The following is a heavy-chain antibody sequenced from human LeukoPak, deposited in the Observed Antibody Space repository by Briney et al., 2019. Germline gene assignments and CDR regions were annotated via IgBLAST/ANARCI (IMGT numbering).Heavy chain of an antibody. J-gene: IGHJ4*02. Sequence: GGSLRLSCTGPEFTFSNTWMSWVRQPPGKGLEWAAHTNPAGSDKFYVDSVNGRFTISRDNAKNLLSLQMNSLRAEDTAVYYCETWANTFSYWGQGTLVAVSS. D-gene: IGHD3-16*01. CDR3: ETWANTFSY. V-gene: IGHV3-7*01. CDR1: EFTFSNTW. CDR2: TNPAGSDK.